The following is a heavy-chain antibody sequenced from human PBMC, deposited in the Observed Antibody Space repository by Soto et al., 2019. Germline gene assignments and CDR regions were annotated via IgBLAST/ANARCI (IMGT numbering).Heavy chain of an antibody. D-gene: IGHD3-9*01. Sequence: ASGKVSCKASGYTFTSYYMHWVRQAPGQGLEWMGIINPSGGSTSYAQKFQGRVTMTRDTSTSTVYMELSSLRSEDTAVYYCARDSPVLRYFDWLGGMDVWGQGTTVTVSS. CDR2: INPSGGST. CDR3: ARDSPVLRYFDWLGGMDV. CDR1: GYTFTSYY. V-gene: IGHV1-46*01. J-gene: IGHJ6*02.